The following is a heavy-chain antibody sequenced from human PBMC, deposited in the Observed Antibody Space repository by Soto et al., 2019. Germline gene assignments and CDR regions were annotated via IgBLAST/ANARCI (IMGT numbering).Heavy chain of an antibody. V-gene: IGHV4-30-4*01. J-gene: IGHJ4*02. Sequence: PSETLSLTCTVXGGSISSGDYYWSWIRQPPGKGLEWIGYIYYSGSTYYNPSLKSRVTISVDTSKNQFSLKLSSVTAADTAVYYCARGGPFSSIAARTLVYWGQGTLVTVSS. CDR1: GGSISSGDYY. CDR2: IYYSGST. D-gene: IGHD6-6*01. CDR3: ARGGPFSSIAARTLVY.